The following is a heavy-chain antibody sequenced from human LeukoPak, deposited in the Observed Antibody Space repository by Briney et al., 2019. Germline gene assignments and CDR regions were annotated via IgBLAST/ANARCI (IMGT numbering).Heavy chain of an antibody. CDR2: ISYSGST. V-gene: IGHV4-59*01. Sequence: ASETLSLTCAVYGGSISSYYWSWIRQPPGKGLEWIGYISYSGSTNYNPSLKSRVTISVDTSKNQFSLKLSSVTAADTAVYYCARYVWGSYPTFEDYWGQGTLVTVSS. J-gene: IGHJ4*02. D-gene: IGHD3-16*02. CDR3: ARYVWGSYPTFEDY. CDR1: GGSISSYY.